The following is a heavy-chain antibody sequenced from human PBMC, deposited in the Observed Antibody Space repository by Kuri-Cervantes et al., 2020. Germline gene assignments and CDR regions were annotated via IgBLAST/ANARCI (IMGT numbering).Heavy chain of an antibody. J-gene: IGHJ6*02. D-gene: IGHD3-3*01. V-gene: IGHV3-7*01. CDR2: IKLDGSEK. CDR1: GFTFSNYW. CDR3: ARDSTTWFLEWLSTTPRSGGMDV. Sequence: GGSLRLSCASSGFTFSNYWMSWVRQAPGKGLEWVANIKLDGSEKYFVDSVKGRFTISRDNAKNSLYLQMNSLRAEDTAVYYCARDSTTWFLEWLSTTPRSGGMDVWGQGTTVTVSS.